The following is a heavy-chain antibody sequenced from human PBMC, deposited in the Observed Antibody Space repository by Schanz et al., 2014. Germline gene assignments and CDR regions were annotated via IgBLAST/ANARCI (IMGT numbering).Heavy chain of an antibody. CDR1: GFTFSTYC. CDR3: ARDKGGYYPFDY. V-gene: IGHV3-7*01. D-gene: IGHD3-3*01. CDR2: IKQGESER. Sequence: EVQLVESGGGLVQPGGSLRLSCAASGFTFSTYCMSWVRQAPGKGLEWVANIKQGESERSYVDSVKGRFTISRDNAKNSLYLQMNSLRAEDMAVYYCARDKGGYYPFDYWGQGTLVTVSS. J-gene: IGHJ4*02.